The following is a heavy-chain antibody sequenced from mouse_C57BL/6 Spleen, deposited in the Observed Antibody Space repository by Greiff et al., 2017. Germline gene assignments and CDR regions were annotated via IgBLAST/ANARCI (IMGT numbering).Heavy chain of an antibody. CDR2: IHPNSGST. D-gene: IGHD2-3*01. V-gene: IGHV1-64*01. Sequence: QVQLQQPGAELVKPGASVKLSCKASGYTFTSYWMHWVKQRPGQGLEWIGMIHPNSGSTNYNEKFQSKATLTVDKSSSTAYMQLSSLTSEDSAVYYCARLDWLLRNYAMDYWGQGTSVTVSS. CDR1: GYTFTSYW. CDR3: ARLDWLLRNYAMDY. J-gene: IGHJ4*01.